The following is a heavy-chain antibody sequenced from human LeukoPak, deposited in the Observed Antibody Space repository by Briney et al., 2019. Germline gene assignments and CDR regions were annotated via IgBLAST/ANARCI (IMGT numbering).Heavy chain of an antibody. J-gene: IGHJ5*02. D-gene: IGHD2-15*01. Sequence: GGSVRLSCVAFGLTFSSNSMSWVRQPAGMGLEWVSGISVSGITVYADSVKGRLTISRDNSKNTLYLQMTNLRAEDSALECGAKGFSVRGRFDPWGQGTQVTVSS. CDR1: GLTFSSNS. V-gene: IGHV3-23*01. CDR3: AKGFSVRGRFDP. CDR2: ISVSGIT.